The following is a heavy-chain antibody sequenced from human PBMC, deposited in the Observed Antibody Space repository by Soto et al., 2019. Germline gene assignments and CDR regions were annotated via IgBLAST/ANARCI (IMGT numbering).Heavy chain of an antibody. CDR2: FDPEDGET. CDR3: ATAAVWNGTANDAFDI. J-gene: IGHJ3*02. Sequence: QVQLVQSGAEVKKPGASVKVSCKVSGYTLTELSMHWVRQAPGKGLEWMGGFDPEDGETIYAQKFQGRVTMTEDTXTXRAYMELSSLRSEDTAVYYCATAAVWNGTANDAFDIWGQGTMVTVSS. CDR1: GYTLTELS. V-gene: IGHV1-24*01. D-gene: IGHD1-1*01.